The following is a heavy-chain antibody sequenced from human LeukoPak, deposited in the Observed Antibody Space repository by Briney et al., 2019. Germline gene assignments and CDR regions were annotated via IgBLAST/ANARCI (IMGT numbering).Heavy chain of an antibody. V-gene: IGHV3-30*02. CDR2: VRYDGSQK. CDR1: GFTFSSYD. CDR3: AKNYGSGSSVKYYYYMDV. J-gene: IGHJ6*03. D-gene: IGHD3-10*01. Sequence: GGSLRLSCAASGFTFSSYDMYWVRQAPDKGLDWVAFVRYDGSQKYYADSVKGRVTISRDNSKNTLYLQMNSLRAEDTAVYYCAKNYGSGSSVKYYYYMDVWGKGTTVTVSS.